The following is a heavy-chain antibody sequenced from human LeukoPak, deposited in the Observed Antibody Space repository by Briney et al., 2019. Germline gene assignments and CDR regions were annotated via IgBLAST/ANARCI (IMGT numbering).Heavy chain of an antibody. V-gene: IGHV1-69*05. D-gene: IGHD2-21*02. CDR3: PRDCGGDCYFSS. CDR1: GGTFSSYA. CDR2: IIPIFGTA. J-gene: IGHJ5*02. Sequence: GATVKVSCKASGGTFSSYAISWVRQAPGQGLEWMGGIIPIFGTANYAQKFQGRVTITTDESTSTAYMELSSLRSEDTAVYYCPRDCGGDCYFSSWGQGTLITVSS.